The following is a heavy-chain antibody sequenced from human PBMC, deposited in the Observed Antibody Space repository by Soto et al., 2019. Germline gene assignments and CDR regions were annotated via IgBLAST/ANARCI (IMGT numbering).Heavy chain of an antibody. CDR3: VRRSTVYYYAVDV. J-gene: IGHJ6*02. Sequence: QEQLVESGGGVVQPGRSLTLSCAGSGFSFGSDEMHWVRQAPGKGLEWVTFTSYDGSINYYADSVKGRFTMSRDNSKNLLYLQMNSLRTEDTAVYYCVRRSTVYYYAVDVWGQGTTVTVSS. V-gene: IGHV3-30*04. CDR2: TSYDGSIN. D-gene: IGHD4-17*01. CDR1: GFSFGSDE.